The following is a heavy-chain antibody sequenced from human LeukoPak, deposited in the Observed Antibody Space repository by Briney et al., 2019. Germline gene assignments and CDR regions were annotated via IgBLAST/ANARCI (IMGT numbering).Heavy chain of an antibody. D-gene: IGHD3-16*01. V-gene: IGHV3-23*01. Sequence: GGSLRLSCAASGFTFGSYAMSWVRQAPGKGLEWVSVISGSGGSTYYADSVKGRFTISRDSSKNTLYLQMNSLRAEDTAVYYCAKGGELWQNWFDPWGQGTLVTVSS. CDR3: AKGGELWQNWFDP. CDR2: ISGSGGST. J-gene: IGHJ5*02. CDR1: GFTFGSYA.